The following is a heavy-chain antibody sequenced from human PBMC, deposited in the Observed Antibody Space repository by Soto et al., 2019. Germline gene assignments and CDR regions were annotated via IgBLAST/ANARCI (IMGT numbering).Heavy chain of an antibody. V-gene: IGHV3-30*03. Sequence: QAQLVESGGGVVQPGRSLRLSCAASGFAFSSYGMHWVRQAPGTGLEWVAVISYDGSLQHYADSVKGRFTISRDNSKNMVFLQISSLRAEDTAVYYCVSDRGYGHASVPYSWGQGTLVSVSS. CDR1: GFAFSSYG. CDR2: ISYDGSLQ. J-gene: IGHJ4*02. CDR3: VSDRGYGHASVPYS. D-gene: IGHD5-18*01.